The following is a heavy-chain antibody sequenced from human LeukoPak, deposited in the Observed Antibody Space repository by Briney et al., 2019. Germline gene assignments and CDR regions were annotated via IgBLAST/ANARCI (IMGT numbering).Heavy chain of an antibody. D-gene: IGHD3-10*01. J-gene: IGHJ5*02. CDR2: TNHSGST. V-gene: IGHV4-34*01. CDR3: ARGRPTYGSGSPNGWFDP. CDR1: GGSFSGYY. Sequence: SETLSLTCAVYGGSFSGYYWSWIRQPPGKGLEWIGETNHSGSTNYNPSLKSRVTISVDTSKNQFSLKLSSVTAADTAVYYCARGRPTYGSGSPNGWFDPWGQGTLVTVSS.